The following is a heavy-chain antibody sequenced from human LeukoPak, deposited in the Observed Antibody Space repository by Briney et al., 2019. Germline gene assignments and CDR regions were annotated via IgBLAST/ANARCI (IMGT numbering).Heavy chain of an antibody. CDR1: GFTFSSYA. J-gene: IGHJ5*02. V-gene: IGHV3-30*04. CDR2: IAFDGRRK. CDR3: ARDRLYTGYDPVLDL. Sequence: SGGSLRLSCAASGFTFSSYAMSWVRQAPGKGLEWVAAIAFDGRRKFYTNSVKGRFTISRDNSNNILFLQMSDLRTEDTALYYCARDRLYTGYDPVLDLWGQGTPVTVSS. D-gene: IGHD5-12*01.